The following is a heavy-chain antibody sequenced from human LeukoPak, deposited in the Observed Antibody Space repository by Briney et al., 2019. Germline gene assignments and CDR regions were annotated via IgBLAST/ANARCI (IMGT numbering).Heavy chain of an antibody. Sequence: GGSLRLSCAASGFTFSSYWMSWVRQAPGKGLEWVANIKQDGSEKYYVDSVKGRFTISRDNSKNSLYLQMNSLRAEDTALYYCAKDGYSSGWDNSGAYYYYYMDVWGKGTTVTVSS. CDR1: GFTFSSYW. CDR3: AKDGYSSGWDNSGAYYYYYMDV. V-gene: IGHV3-7*03. D-gene: IGHD6-19*01. CDR2: IKQDGSEK. J-gene: IGHJ6*03.